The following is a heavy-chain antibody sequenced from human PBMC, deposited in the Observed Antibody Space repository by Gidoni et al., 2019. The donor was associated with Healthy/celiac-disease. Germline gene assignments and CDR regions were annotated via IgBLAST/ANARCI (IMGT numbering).Heavy chain of an antibody. J-gene: IGHJ6*02. CDR3: ASPGVVQDYYYYGMDV. CDR2: IDPSDSYT. V-gene: IGHV5-10-1*03. CDR1: GYSFTSYW. D-gene: IGHD3-3*01. Sequence: EVQLVQSGAEVKKPGESLRISCKGSGYSFTSYWISWVRQMPGKGLEWMGRIDPSDSYTNYSPSFQGHVTISADKSISTAYLQWSSLKASDTAMYYCASPGVVQDYYYYGMDVWGQGTTVTVSS.